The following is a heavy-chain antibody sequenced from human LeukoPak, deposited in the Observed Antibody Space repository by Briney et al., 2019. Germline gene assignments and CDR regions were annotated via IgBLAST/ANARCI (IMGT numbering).Heavy chain of an antibody. V-gene: IGHV3-74*01. CDR1: GFTFSSSW. CDR3: ARASDPWLQLT. D-gene: IGHD5-24*01. J-gene: IGHJ5*02. CDR2: TNSDGSRT. Sequence: GGSLRLSCAASGFTFSSSWMHWARPAPGKGLWRVSRTNSDGSRTNHADSVKGRFTISRDNAKNTLYLQMNSLRAEDTAVYYCARASDPWLQLTWGQGTLVTVSS.